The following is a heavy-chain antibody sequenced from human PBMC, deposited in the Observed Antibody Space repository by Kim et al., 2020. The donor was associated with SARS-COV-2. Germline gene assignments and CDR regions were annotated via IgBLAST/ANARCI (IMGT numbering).Heavy chain of an antibody. CDR3: ATSSVFCTNGVCYGTRVYPNWFDP. V-gene: IGHV1-24*01. Sequence: ASVKVSCKVSGYTLTELSMHWVRQAPGKGLEWMGGFDPEDAETIYAQKFQGRVTMTEDTSTDTAYMELSSLRSEDTAVYYCATSSVFCTNGVCYGTRVYPNWFDPWGQGTLVTVSS. D-gene: IGHD2-8*01. J-gene: IGHJ5*02. CDR2: FDPEDAET. CDR1: GYTLTELS.